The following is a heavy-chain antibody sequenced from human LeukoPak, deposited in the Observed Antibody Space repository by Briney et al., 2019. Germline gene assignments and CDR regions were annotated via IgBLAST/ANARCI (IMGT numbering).Heavy chain of an antibody. J-gene: IGHJ4*02. Sequence: QPGGPLRLSWAASEFTVSSNYMSWVRQAPGKGLEWVSLIYSGGSTYYADSVKGRFTISGDNAKSTLYLHMNSLRAEDTGVYFCAKSDPPLPYWGQGTLVTVSS. CDR2: IYSGGST. V-gene: IGHV3-53*01. CDR3: AKSDPPLPY. CDR1: EFTVSSNY.